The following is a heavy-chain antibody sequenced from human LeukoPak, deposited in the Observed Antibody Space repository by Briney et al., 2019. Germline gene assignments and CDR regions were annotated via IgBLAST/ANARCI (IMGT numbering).Heavy chain of an antibody. CDR3: TRCLSGSGSYSNFDY. Sequence: PSETLSLTCTVSGGSISSSSYYWGWIRQPPGKGLGWIGSIYYSGSTYYNPSLKSRVTISVDTSKNQFSLKLSSVTAADTAVYYCTRCLSGSGSYSNFDYWGQGTLVTVSS. CDR1: GGSISSSSYY. CDR2: IYYSGST. J-gene: IGHJ4*02. D-gene: IGHD3-10*01. V-gene: IGHV4-39*01.